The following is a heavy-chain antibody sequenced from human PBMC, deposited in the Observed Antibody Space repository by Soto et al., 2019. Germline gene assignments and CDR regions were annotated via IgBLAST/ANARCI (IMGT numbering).Heavy chain of an antibody. CDR2: ISYAGSNK. CDR3: AGGQDYFDY. J-gene: IGHJ4*02. V-gene: IGHV3-30*03. Sequence: QVQLVESGGGVVQPGRSLRLSCAASEFPFSNYGMHWVRQAPGKGLEWVAHISYAGSNKHYADSVKGRVTISRDNSKNMLFLQMSSLRTEDTAVYYCAGGQDYFDYCGQGTRVSVSS. CDR1: EFPFSNYG. D-gene: IGHD2-15*01.